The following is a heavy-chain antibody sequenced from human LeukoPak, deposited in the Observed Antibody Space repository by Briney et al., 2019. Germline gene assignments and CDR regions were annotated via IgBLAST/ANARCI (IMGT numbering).Heavy chain of an antibody. CDR1: GFTFSSYA. D-gene: IGHD6-19*01. CDR3: AKAVFPSQNIAVAGSFDY. J-gene: IGHJ4*02. CDR2: ISGSGGST. V-gene: IGHV3-23*01. Sequence: PGGSLRLSCAASGFTFSSYAMSWVRQAPGKGLEWVSAISGSGGSTYYADSVKGRFTISRDNSKNTLYLQMNSLRAEDTAVYYCAKAVFPSQNIAVAGSFDYWGQGTLVTVSS.